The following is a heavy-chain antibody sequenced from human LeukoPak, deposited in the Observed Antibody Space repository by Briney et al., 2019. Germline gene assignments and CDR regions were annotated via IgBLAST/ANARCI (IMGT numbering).Heavy chain of an antibody. D-gene: IGHD3-22*01. V-gene: IGHV4-39*01. CDR1: GGSISSSSYY. Sequence: SETLSLTCTVSGGSISSSSYYWGWIRQPPGKGLEWIGNIYYNGRTYYNPSLKSRVTISVDTSKNQFSLKLSSVTVTDTAVYYCARGVSMIVVVIHDWYFDLWGRGTLVTVSS. CDR2: IYYNGRT. CDR3: ARGVSMIVVVIHDWYFDL. J-gene: IGHJ2*01.